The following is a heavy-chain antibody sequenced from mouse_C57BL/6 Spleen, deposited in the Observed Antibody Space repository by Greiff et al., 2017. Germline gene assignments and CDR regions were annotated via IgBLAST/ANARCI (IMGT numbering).Heavy chain of an antibody. CDR1: GFTFSDYG. CDR2: ISSGSSTI. J-gene: IGHJ4*01. Sequence: EVQGVESGGGLVKPGGSLKLSCAASGFTFSDYGMHWVRQAPEKGLEWVAYISSGSSTIYYADTVKGRFTISRDNAKNTLFLQMISLKSEDTAMYDSARGYPKGRYAMDYWGQGTSVTVSS. D-gene: IGHD2-14*01. CDR3: ARGYPKGRYAMDY. V-gene: IGHV5-17*01.